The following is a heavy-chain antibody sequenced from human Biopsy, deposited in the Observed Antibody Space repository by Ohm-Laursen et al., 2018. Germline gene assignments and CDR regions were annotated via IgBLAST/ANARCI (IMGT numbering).Heavy chain of an antibody. Sequence: GSSVKVSCKASGYTFTSYDITWVRRASGQGPEWIGWLNPVSGNSNFGQKFRGRVTVTSDTSISTAYMELSGLTSDDTATYYCGRAVRNQLLTDPWGQGTLVTVTS. CDR1: GYTFTSYD. CDR3: GRAVRNQLLTDP. V-gene: IGHV1-8*01. CDR2: LNPVSGNS. J-gene: IGHJ5*02. D-gene: IGHD1-7*01.